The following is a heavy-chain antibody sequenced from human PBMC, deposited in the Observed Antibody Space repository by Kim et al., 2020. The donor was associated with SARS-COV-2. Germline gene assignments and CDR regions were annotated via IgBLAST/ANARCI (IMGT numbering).Heavy chain of an antibody. D-gene: IGHD3-10*01. Sequence: GGSLRLSCAASGFTFSSYAMHWVRQAPGKGLEWVAVISYDGSNKYYVDSVKGRFTISRENSKNTLYLQMNSLRAEDTAVYYCARDTSGYYGSGSYHSGMDVWGQGTTVTVSS. V-gene: IGHV3-30*04. CDR1: GFTFSSYA. J-gene: IGHJ6*02. CDR3: ARDTSGYYGSGSYHSGMDV. CDR2: ISYDGSNK.